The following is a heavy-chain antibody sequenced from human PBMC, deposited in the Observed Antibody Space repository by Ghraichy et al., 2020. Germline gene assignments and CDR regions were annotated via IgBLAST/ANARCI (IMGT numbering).Heavy chain of an antibody. D-gene: IGHD3-22*01. CDR2: INTNTGNP. V-gene: IGHV7-4-1*02. CDR1: GYSLTAYA. Sequence: ASVKVSCKASGYSLTAYAISWVRQAPGQGLEWMGWINTNTGNPSYAQGFTGRFVFSLDISVSTAYLQISGLKTDDSALYYCASVTYEYSWFDSWGQGTLVTVSS. CDR3: ASVTYEYSWFDS. J-gene: IGHJ5*01.